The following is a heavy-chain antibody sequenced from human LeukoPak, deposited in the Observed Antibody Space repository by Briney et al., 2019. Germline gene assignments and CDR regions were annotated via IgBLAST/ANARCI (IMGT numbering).Heavy chain of an antibody. CDR1: GFTVSSNY. CDR2: ICSGGST. J-gene: IGHJ4*02. D-gene: IGHD1-1*01. CDR3: ARGAEFDWSQFDY. Sequence: PGGSLRLSCAASGFTVSSNYMSWVRQAPGKGLEWVSVICSGGSTYYADSVKGRFTISRDNSKNTLYLQMNSLRAEDTAVYYCARGAEFDWSQFDYWGQGTLVTASS. V-gene: IGHV3-53*01.